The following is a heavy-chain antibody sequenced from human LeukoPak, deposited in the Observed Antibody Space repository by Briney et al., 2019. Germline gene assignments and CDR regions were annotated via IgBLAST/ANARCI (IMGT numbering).Heavy chain of an antibody. Sequence: SETLSLTCTVSGGSISSGSYYWSWIRQPAGKGLEWIGRIYTSGSTNYNPSLKSRVTISVDTSKNQFSLKLSSVTAAETAVYYCARGPLWSPYYFDYWGQGTLVTVSS. J-gene: IGHJ4*02. CDR2: IYTSGST. V-gene: IGHV4-61*02. D-gene: IGHD3-10*01. CDR3: ARGPLWSPYYFDY. CDR1: GGSISSGSYY.